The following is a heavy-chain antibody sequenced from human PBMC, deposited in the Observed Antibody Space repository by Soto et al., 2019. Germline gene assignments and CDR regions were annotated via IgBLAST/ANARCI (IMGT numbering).Heavy chain of an antibody. CDR1: GDSISSDY. J-gene: IGHJ6*03. CDR2: IYYSGST. D-gene: IGHD5-12*01. V-gene: IGHV4-59*01. Sequence: NPSETLSLTCTVSGDSISSDYWSWIRQPPGKGQEWIGYIYYSGSTYYNPSLKSRVTISVDTSKNRFYLKLSSVTAADTAVYYCAREVRGTTIVLGYYYMDVWGKGTTVTVS. CDR3: AREVRGTTIVLGYYYMDV.